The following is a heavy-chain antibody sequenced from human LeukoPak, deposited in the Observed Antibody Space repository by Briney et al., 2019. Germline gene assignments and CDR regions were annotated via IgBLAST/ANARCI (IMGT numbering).Heavy chain of an antibody. D-gene: IGHD6-6*01. CDR3: ARAEYSNSLVGLYYFDY. Sequence: GGSLRLSCAASGFTFSSYAMHWVRQAPGKGLEWVAIISYDGNNKYYADSVKGRFTISRDNSKNTLYLQMNSLRAEDTAVYYCARAEYSNSLVGLYYFDYWGQGTLVTVSS. CDR1: GFTFSSYA. V-gene: IGHV3-30-3*01. J-gene: IGHJ4*02. CDR2: ISYDGNNK.